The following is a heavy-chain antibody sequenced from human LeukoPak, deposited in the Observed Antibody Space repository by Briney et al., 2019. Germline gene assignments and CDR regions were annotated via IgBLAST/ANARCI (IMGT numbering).Heavy chain of an antibody. CDR2: INPSGGST. J-gene: IGHJ4*02. CDR1: GYTFTSYY. CDR3: ARVFRRQQPSTSPSPGTFDY. D-gene: IGHD1/OR15-1a*01. V-gene: IGHV1-46*01. Sequence: ASVKVSCKASGYTFTSYYMHWVRQAPGQGLEWMGIINPSGGSTSYAQKFQGRVTMTRDTSTSTVYMELSSLRSEDTAVYYCARVFRRQQPSTSPSPGTFDYWGQGTLVTVSS.